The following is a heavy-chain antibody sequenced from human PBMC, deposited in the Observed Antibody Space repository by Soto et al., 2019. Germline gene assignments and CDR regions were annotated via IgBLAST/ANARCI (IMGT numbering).Heavy chain of an antibody. J-gene: IGHJ4*02. Sequence: SETLSLTCTVSGGSISSYYCISIRQSPEKGLEWIVYIYSSGSTNYNPSLKSRATMSLDTSKNQFSLKLNSVTAADTAVYYCARGAEWLVPYYFDHWGQGILVTVSS. CDR1: GGSISSYY. CDR2: IYSSGST. CDR3: ARGAEWLVPYYFDH. V-gene: IGHV4-59*01. D-gene: IGHD6-19*01.